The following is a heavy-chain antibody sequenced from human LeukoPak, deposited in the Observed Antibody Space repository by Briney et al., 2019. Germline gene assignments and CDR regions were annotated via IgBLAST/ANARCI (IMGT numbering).Heavy chain of an antibody. V-gene: IGHV5-51*01. CDR2: IYPGDSDT. J-gene: IGHJ1*01. Sequence: GESLKISCTGSGYSFTSYWIGWVRPMPGKGLGWRGIIYPGDSDTRYSPSFQGQVTISADKSISTAYLQWSSLKASDTAIYYCARSCTSTPCYGRFDHWRKGTLVPVSP. CDR3: ARSCTSTPCYGRFDH. D-gene: IGHD2-2*01. CDR1: GYSFTSYW.